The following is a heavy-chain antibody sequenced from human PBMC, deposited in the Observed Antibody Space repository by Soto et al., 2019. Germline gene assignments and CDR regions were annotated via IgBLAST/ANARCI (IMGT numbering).Heavy chain of an antibody. Sequence: SETLSLTCAVYGGSFSGYYWSWIRQPPGKGLEWIGEINHSGSTNYNPSLKSRVTISVDTSKNQFSLKLSSVTAADTAVYYCARADDYGDAFDYWGQGTLVTSPQ. J-gene: IGHJ4*02. D-gene: IGHD4-17*01. CDR2: INHSGST. CDR1: GGSFSGYY. CDR3: ARADDYGDAFDY. V-gene: IGHV4-34*01.